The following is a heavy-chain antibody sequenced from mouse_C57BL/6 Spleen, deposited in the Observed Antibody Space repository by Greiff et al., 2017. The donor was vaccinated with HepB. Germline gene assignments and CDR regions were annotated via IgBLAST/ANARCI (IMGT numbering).Heavy chain of an antibody. CDR2: IDPENGDT. J-gene: IGHJ2*01. D-gene: IGHD1-1*01. V-gene: IGHV14-4*01. CDR1: GFNIKDDY. Sequence: VQLKQSGAELVRPGASVKLSCTASGFNIKDDYMHWVKQRPEQGLEWIGWIDPENGDTEYASKFQGKATITADTSSNTAYLQLSSLTSEDTAVYYCTTGFTTGYWGQGTTLTVSS. CDR3: TTGFTTGY.